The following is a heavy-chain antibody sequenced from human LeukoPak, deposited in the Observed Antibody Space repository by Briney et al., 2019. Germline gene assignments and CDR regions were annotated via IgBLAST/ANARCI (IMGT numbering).Heavy chain of an antibody. CDR1: RGSVSSGSYY. CDR3: ARGTPLGYCSGGSCRAAASYYYGMDV. Sequence: SETLSLTCTVSRGSVSSGSYYWSWIRQPPGKGLEWIGYTYYSGSTNYNPSLKSRVTISVDTSKNQFSLKLSSVTAADTAVYYCARGTPLGYCSGGSCRAAASYYYGMDVWGQGTTVTASS. D-gene: IGHD2-15*01. V-gene: IGHV4-61*01. J-gene: IGHJ6*02. CDR2: TYYSGST.